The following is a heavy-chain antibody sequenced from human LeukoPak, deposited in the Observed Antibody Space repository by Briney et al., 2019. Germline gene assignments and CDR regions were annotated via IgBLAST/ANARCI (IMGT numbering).Heavy chain of an antibody. CDR2: ISSSGSTI. Sequence: GGSLRLSCAASGFTFSTYSMNWVRQAPGKGLEWVSSISSSGSTIYYADSVKGRFTISRDNAKNSLYLQMNSLRAEDTAVYYCARAPTYYYDSSGYYPFDYWGQGTLVTVSS. J-gene: IGHJ4*02. V-gene: IGHV3-48*04. CDR1: GFTFSTYS. D-gene: IGHD3-22*01. CDR3: ARAPTYYYDSSGYYPFDY.